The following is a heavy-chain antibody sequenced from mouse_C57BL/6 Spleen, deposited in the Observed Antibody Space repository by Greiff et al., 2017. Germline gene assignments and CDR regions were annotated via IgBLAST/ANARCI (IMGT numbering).Heavy chain of an antibody. CDR1: GYAFTNYL. Sequence: QVQLQQSGAELVRPGTSVKVSCKASGYAFTNYLIEWVKQRPGQGLEWIGVINPGSGGTNYNEKFKGKATLTPDKSSSTAYMQLSSLTSEDSAVYFCARSGYYSNYDEMYFDVWGTGTTVTVSS. CDR3: ARSGYYSNYDEMYFDV. V-gene: IGHV1-54*01. D-gene: IGHD2-5*01. J-gene: IGHJ1*03. CDR2: INPGSGGT.